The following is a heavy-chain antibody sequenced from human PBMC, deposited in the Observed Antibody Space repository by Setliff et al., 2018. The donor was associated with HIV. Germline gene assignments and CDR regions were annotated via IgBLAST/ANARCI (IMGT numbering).Heavy chain of an antibody. D-gene: IGHD4-17*01. V-gene: IGHV1-69*05. J-gene: IGHJ5*02. Sequence: ASVKVSCKASGYTFTSYYMHWVRQAPGQGLEWMGGIIPTFTRANYAQKFQARVIITTDKSTSTAFMELTSLTSEDTAVYYCARSVHSLYGDYATYFDPWGQGTQVTVSS. CDR1: GYTFTSYY. CDR2: IIPTFTRA. CDR3: ARSVHSLYGDYATYFDP.